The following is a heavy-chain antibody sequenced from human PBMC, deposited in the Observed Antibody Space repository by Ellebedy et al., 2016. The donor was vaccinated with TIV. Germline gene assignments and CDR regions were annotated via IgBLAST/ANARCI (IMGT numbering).Heavy chain of an antibody. CDR2: MSHIGNKQ. Sequence: PGGSLRLSCAASDFTLSGYDLHWVRQAPGRGLEWVTTMSHIGNKQYYADSVKGRFTVSRDTSKNTMSLQMDSLRPGDTAVYYCVKFRDTRGSGYYYGVDVWGPGNHGHRLL. J-gene: IGHJ6*02. D-gene: IGHD3-10*01. CDR1: DFTLSGYD. V-gene: IGHV3-30*18. CDR3: VKFRDTRGSGYYYGVDV.